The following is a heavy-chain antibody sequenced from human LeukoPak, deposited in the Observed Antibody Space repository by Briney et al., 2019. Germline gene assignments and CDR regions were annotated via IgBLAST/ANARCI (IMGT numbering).Heavy chain of an antibody. Sequence: ASVTVSCKASGYTFIHYDMHWVRQAPGQGLEWMGWINPNSGGTDSAQKFQDRVTMARDTSIPTAYMELSRLISDDTAVYYCARSRDDAFDIWGQGTMVTVSS. J-gene: IGHJ3*02. CDR1: GYTFIHYD. CDR3: ARSRDDAFDI. V-gene: IGHV1-2*02. CDR2: INPNSGGT.